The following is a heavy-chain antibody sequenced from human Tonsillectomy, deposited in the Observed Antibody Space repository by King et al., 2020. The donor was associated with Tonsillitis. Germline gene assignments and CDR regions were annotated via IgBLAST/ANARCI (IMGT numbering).Heavy chain of an antibody. CDR3: ASFPRDCSSTSCLGY. D-gene: IGHD2-2*01. J-gene: IGHJ4*02. CDR2: INSDGSNT. V-gene: IGHV3-74*01. Sequence: EVQLVESGGGLVQPGGSLRLSCAASGFTFSSYWMHWVHQAPGKGLVWVSRINSDGSNTNYADSVKGRFTISRDNPKNTLYLQMNSLRAEDTAVYYCASFPRDCSSTSCLGYWGQGTLVTVSS. CDR1: GFTFSSYW.